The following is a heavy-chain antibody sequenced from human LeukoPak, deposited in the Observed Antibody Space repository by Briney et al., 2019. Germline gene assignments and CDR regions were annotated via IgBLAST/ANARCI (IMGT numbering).Heavy chain of an antibody. D-gene: IGHD6-13*01. V-gene: IGHV4-39*01. CDR1: GGSISSSSYY. J-gene: IGHJ4*02. CDR3: ARHSSSWHKDYFDY. CDR2: IYYSGST. Sequence: PSENLSLTCTVSGGSISSSSYYWGWIRQPPGKGLEWIGSIYYSGSTYYNPSLKSRVTISVDTSKNQFSLKLSSVTAADTAVYYCARHSSSWHKDYFDYWGQGTLVTVSS.